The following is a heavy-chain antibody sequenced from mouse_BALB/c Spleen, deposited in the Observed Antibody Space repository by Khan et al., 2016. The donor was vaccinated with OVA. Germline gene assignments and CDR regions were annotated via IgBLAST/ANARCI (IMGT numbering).Heavy chain of an antibody. Sequence: QVQLKQSGPGLVAPSQSLSITCTVSGFSLNGYGVNWVRQPPGKGLEWLGMIWGDGSTDYNSVLKSRLSISKDKSKSQVFLKMNRLQTDDTAMYYGTRAYYGNYREAMDYWGQGTSVTVSS. V-gene: IGHV2-6-7*01. CDR1: GFSLNGYG. CDR3: TRAYYGNYREAMDY. J-gene: IGHJ4*01. CDR2: IWGDGST. D-gene: IGHD2-10*01.